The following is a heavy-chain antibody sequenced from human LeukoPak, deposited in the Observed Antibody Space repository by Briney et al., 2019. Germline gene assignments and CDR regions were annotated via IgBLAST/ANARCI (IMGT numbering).Heavy chain of an antibody. J-gene: IGHJ4*02. CDR2: FDPEDGET. CDR1: GYTLTELS. CDR3: ATDSGVGYSLGY. V-gene: IGHV1-24*01. D-gene: IGHD5-18*01. Sequence: ASVKVSCTVSGYTLTELSMHWVRQAPGKGLEWMGGFDPEDGETIYAQKFQGRVTMTEDTSTDTAYMELSSLRSEDTAVYYCATDSGVGYSLGYWGQGTLVTVSS.